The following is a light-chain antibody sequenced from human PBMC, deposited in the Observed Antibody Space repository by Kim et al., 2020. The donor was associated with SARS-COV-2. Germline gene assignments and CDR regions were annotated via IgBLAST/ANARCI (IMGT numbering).Light chain of an antibody. CDR1: QSADSN. Sequence: VSPGESTALSCRASQSADSNLAWYQQKPGQAPRLLIYGASTRAAGIPAMFSGSGSGTEFSLTISSLQSEYFAMYYCQQYANWPYGFGQGTKLEIK. CDR2: GAS. V-gene: IGKV3-15*01. J-gene: IGKJ2*03. CDR3: QQYANWPYG.